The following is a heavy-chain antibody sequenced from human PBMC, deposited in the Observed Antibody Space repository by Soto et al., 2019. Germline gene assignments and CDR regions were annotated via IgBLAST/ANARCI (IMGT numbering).Heavy chain of an antibody. CDR3: AHMTLRGYSDSRVYYFRPYYFTS. Sequence: SGPTLVNPTQTLTLTCTFSGFSLSTSGVGVGWIRQPPGKALEWLALIYWDDDKRYSPSLKSRLTITKDTSKNQVVLTMTNMDPGDTATYYCAHMTLRGYSDSRVYYFRPYYFTSGGREPRVPFSS. V-gene: IGHV2-5*02. J-gene: IGHJ4*02. D-gene: IGHD3-22*01. CDR2: IYWDDDK. CDR1: GFSLSTSGVG.